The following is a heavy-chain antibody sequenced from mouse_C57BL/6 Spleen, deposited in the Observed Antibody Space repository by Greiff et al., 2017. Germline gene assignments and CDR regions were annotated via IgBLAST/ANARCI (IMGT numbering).Heavy chain of an antibody. J-gene: IGHJ3*01. CDR1: GYSITSGYY. D-gene: IGHD1-1*01. CDR2: ISYDGSN. Sequence: VQLKESGPGLVKPSQSLSLTCSVTGYSITSGYYWNWIRQFPGNKLEWMGYISYDGSNNYNPSLKNRISITRDTSKNQFFLKLNSVTTEDTATYYCASYGSSYWFAYGGQGTLVTVSA. V-gene: IGHV3-6*01. CDR3: ASYGSSYWFAY.